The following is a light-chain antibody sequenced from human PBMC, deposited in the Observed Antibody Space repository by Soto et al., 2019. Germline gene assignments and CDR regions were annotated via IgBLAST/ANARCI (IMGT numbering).Light chain of an antibody. Sequence: EIVLTQSPGTLYLSPGERATLSCRASQSVFNNHIGWYQQKPGQAPRRLIFGASFRATGIPDRFSGSGSGTDFTLTISRLEPEDFAVYYCQQYGSSPTTFGQGTKA. CDR3: QQYGSSPTT. CDR1: QSVFNNH. CDR2: GAS. V-gene: IGKV3-20*01. J-gene: IGKJ1*01.